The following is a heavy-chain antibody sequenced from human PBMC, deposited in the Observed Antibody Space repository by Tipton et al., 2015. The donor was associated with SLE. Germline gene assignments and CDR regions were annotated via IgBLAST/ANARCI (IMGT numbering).Heavy chain of an antibody. D-gene: IGHD6-6*01. J-gene: IGHJ4*02. CDR2: IGTAGDT. CDR3: AKVRIAARQGNLDY. V-gene: IGHV3-13*04. CDR1: GFTFSSYD. Sequence: SLRLSCAASGFTFSSYDMHWVRQATGKGLEWVSAIGTAGDTYYPGSVKGRFTISRENAKNTLYLQMNSLRAEDTAVYYCAKVRIAARQGNLDYWGQGTLVTVSS.